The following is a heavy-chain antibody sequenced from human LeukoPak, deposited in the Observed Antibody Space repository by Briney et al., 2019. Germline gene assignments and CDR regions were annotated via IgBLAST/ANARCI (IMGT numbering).Heavy chain of an antibody. CDR3: ARDDEGSSGWPFDY. D-gene: IGHD6-19*01. J-gene: IGHJ4*02. CDR2: ISAYNGNT. CDR1: GYTFTSYG. Sequence: ASVKVSCKASGYTFTSYGISWVRQAPGQGLEWMGWISAYNGNTNYAQELQGRVTMTTDTSTSTAYMELRSLRSDDTAVYYCARDDEGSSGWPFDYWGQGTLVTVSS. V-gene: IGHV1-18*01.